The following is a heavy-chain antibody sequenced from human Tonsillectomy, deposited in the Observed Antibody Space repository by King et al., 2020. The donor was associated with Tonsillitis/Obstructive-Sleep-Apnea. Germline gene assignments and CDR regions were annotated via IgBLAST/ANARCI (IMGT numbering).Heavy chain of an antibody. Sequence: VQLVESGGGVVQPGRSLRLSCAASGFTFRTYGMHWVRQAPGKGLEWAAVISNDGSIKYYADSVKGRFTISRDNSKNTLYLQVNSLRAEDTAVYYCAKEAHSSGFGTFFDYWGRGTLVTVSS. CDR3: AKEAHSSGFGTFFDY. CDR2: ISNDGSIK. CDR1: GFTFRTYG. D-gene: IGHD6-19*01. J-gene: IGHJ4*02. V-gene: IGHV3-30*18.